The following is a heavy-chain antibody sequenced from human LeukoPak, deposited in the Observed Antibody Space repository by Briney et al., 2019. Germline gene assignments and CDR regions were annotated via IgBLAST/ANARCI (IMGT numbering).Heavy chain of an antibody. Sequence: SETLSLTCTVSGGSISSGGYYWRWIRQPPGKGLEWVGDIYHSGSTYYNPSLKSRVTISVDRSKNQFSLKLSSVTAADTAVYYCAKLRFFGVGGNWFDPWGQGTLVTVSS. J-gene: IGHJ5*02. CDR1: GGSISSGGYY. D-gene: IGHD3-3*01. CDR3: AKLRFFGVGGNWFDP. V-gene: IGHV4-30-2*01. CDR2: IYHSGST.